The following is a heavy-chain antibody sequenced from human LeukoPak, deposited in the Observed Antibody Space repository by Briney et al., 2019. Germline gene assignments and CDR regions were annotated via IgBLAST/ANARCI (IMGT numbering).Heavy chain of an antibody. CDR3: ARTLYYYDSSGYYSDY. CDR2: IKQDGSEK. Sequence: PGGSLRLSCAASGFTFSSYWMSWVRQAPGKGLEWVANIKQDGSEKYYVDSVKGRFTISRDNAKNSLYLQMNSLRAEDTAVYYCARTLYYYDSSGYYSDYWGRGTLVTVSS. D-gene: IGHD3-22*01. V-gene: IGHV3-7*01. J-gene: IGHJ4*02. CDR1: GFTFSSYW.